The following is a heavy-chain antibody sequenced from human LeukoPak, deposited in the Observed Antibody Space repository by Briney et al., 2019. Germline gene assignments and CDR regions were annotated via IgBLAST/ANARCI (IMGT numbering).Heavy chain of an antibody. CDR1: GGSISSYY. CDR3: ARGLIPGYYFDY. CDR2: IYYSGST. J-gene: IGHJ4*02. D-gene: IGHD1-14*01. V-gene: IGHV4-59*01. Sequence: SETLSLTCTVSGGSISSYYWSWIRQPPGKGLEWIGYIYYSGSTNYNPSLKGRVTISVDTSKNQFSLKLSSVTAADTAVYYCARGLIPGYYFDYWGQGTLVTVSS.